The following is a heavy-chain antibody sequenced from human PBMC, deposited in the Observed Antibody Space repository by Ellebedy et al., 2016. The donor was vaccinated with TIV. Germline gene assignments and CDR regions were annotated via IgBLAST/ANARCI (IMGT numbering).Heavy chain of an antibody. V-gene: IGHV3-15*01. Sequence: GGSLRLXXAASGFTFSNAWMSWVRQAPGKGLEWVGRIKSKTDGGTTDYAAPVKGRFTISRDDSKNTLYLQMNSLKTEDTAVYYCTTEVVVAATGPEYYFDYWGQGTLVTVSS. D-gene: IGHD2-15*01. CDR3: TTEVVVAATGPEYYFDY. CDR1: GFTFSNAW. CDR2: IKSKTDGGTT. J-gene: IGHJ4*02.